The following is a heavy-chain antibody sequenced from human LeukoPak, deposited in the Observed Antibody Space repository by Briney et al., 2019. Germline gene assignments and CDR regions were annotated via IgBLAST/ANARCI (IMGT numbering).Heavy chain of an antibody. CDR3: ASRQKDYGDYGVAFDI. CDR1: GGSISGFY. D-gene: IGHD4-17*01. V-gene: IGHV4-59*01. J-gene: IGHJ3*02. CDR2: IYYSGST. Sequence: SETLSLTCTVSGGSISGFYWSWIRQPPGKGLEWIGYIYYSGSTNYNPSLKSRVTISVDTSKNQFSLKLSSVTAADTAVYYCASRQKDYGDYGVAFDIWGQGTMVTVSS.